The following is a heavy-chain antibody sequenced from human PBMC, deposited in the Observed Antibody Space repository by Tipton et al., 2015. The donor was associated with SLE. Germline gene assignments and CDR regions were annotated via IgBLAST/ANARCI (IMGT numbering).Heavy chain of an antibody. V-gene: IGHV4-59*01. CDR2: IYYSGSS. Sequence: TLSLTCTVSGGSISSYYWSWIRQPPGKGLEWIGYIYYSGSSNYNPSLKSRVTISVDTSKNQFSLKLSSVTAADTAVYYCARDGGVGAPRAAFDIWGQGTMVTVSS. CDR3: ARDGGVGAPRAAFDI. CDR1: GGSISSYY. D-gene: IGHD1-26*01. J-gene: IGHJ3*02.